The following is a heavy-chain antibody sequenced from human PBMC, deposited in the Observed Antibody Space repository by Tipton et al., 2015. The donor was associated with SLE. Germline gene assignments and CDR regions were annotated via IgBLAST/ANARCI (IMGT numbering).Heavy chain of an antibody. D-gene: IGHD2-8*01. J-gene: IGHJ4*02. V-gene: IGHV4-59*08. CDR3: ARRYGTSFDY. Sequence: TLSLTCTVSDGSITSYYWSWIRQPPGKGLEWIGHIYYIGTTYYNPSLKSRLTLSLDTSKNQFSLKMISVTAADTAVYYCARRYGTSFDYWDQGTLVTVSS. CDR1: DGSITSYY. CDR2: IYYIGTT.